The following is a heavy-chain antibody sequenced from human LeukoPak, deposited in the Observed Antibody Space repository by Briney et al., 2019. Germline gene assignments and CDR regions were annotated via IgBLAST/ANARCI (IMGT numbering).Heavy chain of an antibody. Sequence: PSETLSLTCAVYGGSFSGYYWSWIRQPPGKGLEWIGEINHSGSTNYNPSLKSRVTISVDTSKNQFSLKLSSVTAADTAVYYCARGEDILTGYYSGQGSWFDPWGQGTLVTVSS. D-gene: IGHD3-9*01. J-gene: IGHJ5*02. CDR1: GGSFSGYY. CDR2: INHSGST. CDR3: ARGEDILTGYYSGQGSWFDP. V-gene: IGHV4-34*01.